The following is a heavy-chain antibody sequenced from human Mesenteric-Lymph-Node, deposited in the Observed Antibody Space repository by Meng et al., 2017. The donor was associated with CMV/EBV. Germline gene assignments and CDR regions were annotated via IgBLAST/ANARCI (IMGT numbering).Heavy chain of an antibody. CDR2: IRSDDGST. D-gene: IGHD4-17*01. Sequence: GGSLRLSCAASGFTFNRYVMSWVRQAPGKGLEWVSGIRSDDGSTFYAGSVKGRFTISRDNSKNTLYLQMNSLTAEDTAVYYCAKATDFDCWGQGTLVTVS. CDR1: GFTFNRYV. CDR3: AKATDFDC. J-gene: IGHJ4*02. V-gene: IGHV3-23*01.